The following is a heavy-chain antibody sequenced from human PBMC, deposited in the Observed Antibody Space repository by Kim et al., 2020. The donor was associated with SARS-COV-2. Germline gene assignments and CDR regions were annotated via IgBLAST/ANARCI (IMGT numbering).Heavy chain of an antibody. Sequence: RSTAGSVKGRFTNSRDKSKNTLYLQMTRLRAEDTAVYYCANPRGGVTDFWGQGTLVTVSS. J-gene: IGHJ4*02. V-gene: IGHV3-23*01. D-gene: IGHD2-21*02. CDR3: ANPRGGVTDF. CDR2: R.